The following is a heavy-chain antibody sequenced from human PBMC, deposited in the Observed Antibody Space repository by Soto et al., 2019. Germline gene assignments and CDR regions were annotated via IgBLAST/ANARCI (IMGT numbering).Heavy chain of an antibody. CDR3: VKHRGNPSGAFDI. CDR2: ISGSGGST. D-gene: IGHD3-10*01. J-gene: IGHJ3*02. Sequence: GGSLRLSCAASGFTFSSYAMTWVRQAPGKGLEWVSVISGSGGSTYFADSVKGRFTISRDNSKNTLYLQMSSLRAEDTALYYCVKHRGNPSGAFDIWGQGTMVTVSS. CDR1: GFTFSSYA. V-gene: IGHV3-23*01.